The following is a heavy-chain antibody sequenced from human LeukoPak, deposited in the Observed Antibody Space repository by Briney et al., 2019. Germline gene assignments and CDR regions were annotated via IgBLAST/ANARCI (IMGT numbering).Heavy chain of an antibody. D-gene: IGHD6-19*01. V-gene: IGHV3-53*01. CDR3: TKLKGWYGEGFFDY. Sequence: GGSLRLSCAASGFTVSSNYMSWVRQPAGKGLEWVSVLYSGGDTFYADSVKGRFTISRDTSKNTLYLQMNDLRADDTAVYYCTKLKGWYGEGFFDYWGQGTLVTVSS. J-gene: IGHJ4*02. CDR1: GFTVSSNY. CDR2: LYSGGDT.